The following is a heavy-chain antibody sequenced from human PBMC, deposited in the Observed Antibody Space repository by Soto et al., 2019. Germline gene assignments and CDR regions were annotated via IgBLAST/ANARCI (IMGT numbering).Heavy chain of an antibody. Sequence: SVKVSCKASGYTFTSYGISWVRQAPGQGLEWKGGIIPMLGTPSYAQKFQDRVTITADKFTSTAYMELSGLRSEDTAVYYCAKEKSRYDRSGYYRPDYWGQGTLVTVSS. V-gene: IGHV1-69*10. CDR3: AKEKSRYDRSGYYRPDY. CDR2: IIPMLGTP. J-gene: IGHJ4*02. D-gene: IGHD3-22*01. CDR1: GYTFTSYG.